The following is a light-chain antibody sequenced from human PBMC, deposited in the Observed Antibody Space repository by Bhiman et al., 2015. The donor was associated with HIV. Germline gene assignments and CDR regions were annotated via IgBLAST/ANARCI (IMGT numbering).Light chain of an antibody. CDR1: TSDVGGYNY. Sequence: QSALTQPASVSGSPGQSITISCTGTTSDVGGYNYVSWYQQHPGKGPKLMIYDVSNRPSGVSNRFSGSKSGNTASLTISGLQAEDEADYYCQSIDSRLRGAVFGGGTQLTVL. V-gene: IGLV2-14*03. CDR2: DVS. J-gene: IGLJ7*01. CDR3: QSIDSRLRGAV.